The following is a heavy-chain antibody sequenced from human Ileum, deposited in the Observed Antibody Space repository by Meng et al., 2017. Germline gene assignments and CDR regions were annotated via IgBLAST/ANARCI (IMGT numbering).Heavy chain of an antibody. CDR2: TYYRSKWYS. D-gene: IGHD3-3*01. CDR3: ASGSGSLDY. J-gene: IGHJ4*02. V-gene: IGHV6-1*01. CDR1: GGSVSSNIAA. Sequence: QVQRQPSGPGLVKPSQTLSLTCAVSGGSVSSNIAAWNWIRQSPLRGLEWLGRTYYRSKWYSEYAVSVKSRISITPDTSKNQFSLQMNSVTPEDTAVYYCASGSGSLDYWGPGTLVTVSS.